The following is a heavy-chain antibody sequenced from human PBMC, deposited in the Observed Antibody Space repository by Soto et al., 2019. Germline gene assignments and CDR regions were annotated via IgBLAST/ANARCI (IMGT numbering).Heavy chain of an antibody. V-gene: IGHV3-21*01. D-gene: IGHD1-26*01. CDR2: ISSGSAYI. CDR1: GFTLSSYS. Sequence: EVQLVESGGGLVKPGGSLRLSCAASGFTLSSYSMNWVRQAPGKGLEWVSSISSGSAYIYYAYSVKGRFTISRDNAKNSLYLQMNSLRAEDTAVYYCARHRRSPAEYYFDYWGQGTLVTVSS. J-gene: IGHJ4*02. CDR3: ARHRRSPAEYYFDY.